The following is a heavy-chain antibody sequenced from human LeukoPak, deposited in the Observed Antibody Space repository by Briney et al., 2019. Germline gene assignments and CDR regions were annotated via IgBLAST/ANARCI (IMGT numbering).Heavy chain of an antibody. J-gene: IGHJ4*02. CDR3: ARYSGIAVAGTFDY. D-gene: IGHD6-19*01. CDR2: INWNGGST. Sequence: GGSLRLSCAASGFTFSDHYMDWVRQAPGKGLEWVSGINWNGGSTGYADSVKGRFTISRDNAKNSLYLQMNSLRAEDTALYYCARYSGIAVAGTFDYWGQGTLVTVSS. CDR1: GFTFSDHY. V-gene: IGHV3-20*04.